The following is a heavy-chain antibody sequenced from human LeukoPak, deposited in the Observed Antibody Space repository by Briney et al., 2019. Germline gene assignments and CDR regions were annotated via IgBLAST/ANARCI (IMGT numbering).Heavy chain of an antibody. CDR1: GGSITGSNYY. CDR2: IYYSGTT. J-gene: IGHJ5*02. D-gene: IGHD2-15*01. Sequence: PSETLSLPCTVSGGSITGSNYYWGWIRQPPGKGLDWIASIYYSGTTYYNPSLKSRVTISVDTSKNQFSLTLNSVTAVDTAVYYCARQGYWYVNDDLWGQGTLVTVSS. V-gene: IGHV4-39*01. CDR3: ARQGYWYVNDDL.